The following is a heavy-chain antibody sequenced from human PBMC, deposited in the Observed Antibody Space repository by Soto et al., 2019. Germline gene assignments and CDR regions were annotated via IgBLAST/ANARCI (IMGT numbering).Heavy chain of an antibody. D-gene: IGHD6-19*01. CDR2: KWYDGQNE. Sequence: QVQLVESGGGVVQPGRSLRLSCVASGFNFSNYGLHWVRQAPGKGLEWVAVKWYDGQNEFYGDSVRGRFTISRDNTKNTLYLQMNSLGVEDTAVYFCARDRVAGITTGVYAMDVWGQGTTVTVSS. CDR3: ARDRVAGITTGVYAMDV. J-gene: IGHJ6*02. V-gene: IGHV3-33*01. CDR1: GFNFSNYG.